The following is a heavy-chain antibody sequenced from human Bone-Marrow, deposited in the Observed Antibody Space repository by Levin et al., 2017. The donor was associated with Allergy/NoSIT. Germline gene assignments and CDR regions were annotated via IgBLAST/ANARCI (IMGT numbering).Heavy chain of an antibody. V-gene: IGHV3-23*01. CDR1: GFTFNTYG. Sequence: GGSLRLSCAASGFTFNTYGMAWVRQAPGKGLEWVSTISSSGGSTYYADSVKGRFTISRDNSMNTLYLQMTSLRGDDTAVYYCAKVLVATGTAYWGQGTLVTVSS. CDR2: ISSSGGST. D-gene: IGHD6-13*01. CDR3: AKVLVATGTAY. J-gene: IGHJ4*02.